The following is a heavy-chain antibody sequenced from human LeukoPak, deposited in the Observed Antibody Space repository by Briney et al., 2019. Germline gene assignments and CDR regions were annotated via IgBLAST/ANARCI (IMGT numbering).Heavy chain of an antibody. CDR2: ISWNSAIV. J-gene: IGHJ4*02. V-gene: IGHV3-9*01. D-gene: IGHD6-19*01. CDR1: GFIFGDYA. CDR3: TKGHLAEAGSYYFDS. Sequence: PGTSLRLSCAASGFIFGDYALHWVRQAPGKGLEWVSGISWNSAIVVYADSVKGRFTISRDNAKNSLYLQMNSLRPEDTAFYFCTKGHLAEAGSYYFDSWGLGTLVTVSS.